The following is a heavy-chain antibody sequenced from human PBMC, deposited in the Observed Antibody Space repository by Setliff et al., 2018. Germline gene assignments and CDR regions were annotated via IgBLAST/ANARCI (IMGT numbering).Heavy chain of an antibody. CDR2: MSGSGGSI. CDR1: GFTFTSYV. J-gene: IGHJ4*02. Sequence: GGSLRLSCVASGFTFTSYVMTWVRQAPGKGLEWVSAMSGSGGSINYADSVKGRFTISRDNSKNTLYLQMDSLRDDDTAVYYCAKPQVELRWGFESWGQGTPVTVSS. V-gene: IGHV3-23*01. CDR3: AKPQVELRWGFES. D-gene: IGHD1-7*01.